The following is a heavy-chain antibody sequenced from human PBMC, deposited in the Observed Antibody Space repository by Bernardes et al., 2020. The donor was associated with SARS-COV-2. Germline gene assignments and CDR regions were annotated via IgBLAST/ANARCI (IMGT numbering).Heavy chain of an antibody. V-gene: IGHV4-39*01. D-gene: IGHD3-3*01. Sequence: SETLSLTCTVSGGSISSSSYYWGWIRQPPGKGLEWIGSIYYSGSTYYNPSLKSRVTISVDTSKNQFSLKLSSVTAADTAVYYCARYPSSITIFGVAPGWGQGTLVTVSS. CDR3: ARYPSSITIFGVAPG. CDR2: IYYSGST. CDR1: GGSISSSSYY. J-gene: IGHJ4*02.